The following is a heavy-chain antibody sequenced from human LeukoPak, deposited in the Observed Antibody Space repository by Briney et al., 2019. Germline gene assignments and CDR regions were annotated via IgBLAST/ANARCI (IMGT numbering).Heavy chain of an antibody. D-gene: IGHD3-3*01. CDR2: INHSGST. V-gene: IGHV4-34*01. CDR3: ARGPYYDFWSGYSEYGMDV. Sequence: SETLSLTYAVYGGSFSGYYWSWIRQPPGKGLEWIGEINHSGSTNYNPSLKSRVTISVDTSKNQFSLKLSSVTAADTAVYYCARGPYYDFWSGYSEYGMDVWGQGTTVTVSS. J-gene: IGHJ6*02. CDR1: GGSFSGYY.